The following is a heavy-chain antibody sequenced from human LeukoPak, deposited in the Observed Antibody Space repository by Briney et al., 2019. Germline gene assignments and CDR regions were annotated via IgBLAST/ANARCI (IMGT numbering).Heavy chain of an antibody. J-gene: IGHJ5*02. Sequence: ASVKVSCKASGYTFTSYGISWVRQAPGQGLEWMGWISAYNGNTNYAQKLQGRVTMTTDTSTSTAYMELRSLRSDDTAVYYCAREARMAARLRSVSDWFDPWGQGTLVTVSS. CDR1: GYTFTSYG. V-gene: IGHV1-18*01. CDR2: ISAYNGNT. D-gene: IGHD6-6*01. CDR3: AREARMAARLRSVSDWFDP.